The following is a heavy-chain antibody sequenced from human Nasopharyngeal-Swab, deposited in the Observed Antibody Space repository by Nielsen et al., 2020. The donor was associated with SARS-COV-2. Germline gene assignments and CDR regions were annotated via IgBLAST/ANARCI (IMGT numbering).Heavy chain of an antibody. CDR1: GYTFTSYA. V-gene: IGHV7-4-1*02. D-gene: IGHD2-21*01. CDR2: INTNTGNP. Sequence: ASVKVSCKASGYTFTSYAMNWLRQAPGQGLEWMGWINTNTGNPTYAQGFTGRFVFSLDTSVSTAYLQISSLKAEDTAVYYCARDSSKILWTNSFRPAYYMDVWGKGTTVTVSS. J-gene: IGHJ6*03. CDR3: ARDSSKILWTNSFRPAYYMDV.